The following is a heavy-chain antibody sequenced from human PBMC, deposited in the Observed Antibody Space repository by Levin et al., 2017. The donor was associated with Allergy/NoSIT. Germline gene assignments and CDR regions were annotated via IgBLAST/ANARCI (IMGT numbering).Heavy chain of an antibody. D-gene: IGHD1-7*01. CDR3: ARGLSTVSTGTLGY. Sequence: GGSLRLSCAASEFTFSNYRMFWVRQAPGKGLVWVSRINGDGSNTIYADSVEGRFTISRDNAKNTLYLQMSSLTADETAVYYCARGLSTVSTGTLGYWGQGTLVTVSS. V-gene: IGHV3-74*01. CDR2: INGDGSNT. CDR1: EFTFSNYR. J-gene: IGHJ4*02.